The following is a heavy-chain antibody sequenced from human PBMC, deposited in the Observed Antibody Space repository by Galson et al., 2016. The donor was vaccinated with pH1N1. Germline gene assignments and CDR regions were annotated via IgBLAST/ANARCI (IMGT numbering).Heavy chain of an antibody. CDR2: ISPIFGSI. D-gene: IGHD3-10*01. J-gene: IGHJ6*02. V-gene: IGHV1-69*06. CDR3: ATAGPLVREILYFSYAMDV. CDR1: GGTLSNSA. Sequence: SVKVSCKASGGTLSNSAVSWARQAPGQGLEWMGGISPIFGSINYAQRFQGRVTITADIFANTAYVELSSLRSEDTAIYYCATAGPLVREILYFSYAMDVWGQGTTVTVSS.